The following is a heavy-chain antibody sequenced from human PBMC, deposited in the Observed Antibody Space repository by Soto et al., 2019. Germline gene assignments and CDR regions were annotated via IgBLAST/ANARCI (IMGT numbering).Heavy chain of an antibody. CDR2: FSGSGGST. CDR3: AKISVYYDSSGRWFDP. D-gene: IGHD3-22*01. J-gene: IGHJ5*02. Sequence: EVQLLESGGGLVQPGGSLRLPFAPSGFTFRSKAMSWVRRAPGKGRGGVSAFSGSGGSTYYADSVKGRFTISRDNSKNTLYLQMNSLRAEDTAVYYCAKISVYYDSSGRWFDPWGQGTLVTVSS. CDR1: GFTFRSKA. V-gene: IGHV3-23*01.